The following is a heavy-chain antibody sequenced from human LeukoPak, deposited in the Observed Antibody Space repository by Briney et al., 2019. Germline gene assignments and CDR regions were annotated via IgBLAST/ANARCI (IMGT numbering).Heavy chain of an antibody. D-gene: IGHD1-26*01. CDR2: IYYSGST. J-gene: IGHJ4*02. CDR1: GGSISSYY. V-gene: IGHV4-59*08. CDR3: ARLVGATTHDY. Sequence: SETLSLTCTVSGGSISSYYWSWIRQPPGKGLEWIGYIYYSGSTNYNPSLKSRVTTSVDTSKNQFFLKLSSVTAADTAVYYCARLVGATTHDYWGQGTLVTVSS.